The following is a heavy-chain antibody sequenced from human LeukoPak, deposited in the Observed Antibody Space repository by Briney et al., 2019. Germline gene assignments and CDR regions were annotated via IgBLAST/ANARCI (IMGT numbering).Heavy chain of an antibody. CDR1: GFTFDDYA. CDR2: ISWNSGSI. D-gene: IGHD5-12*01. Sequence: GRSLRLSCAASGFTFDDYAMHWVRQAPGKGLEWVSGISWNSGSIGYADSAKGRFTISRDNAKNSLYLQMNSLRAEDTALYYCAKDMEGSGGYERSIGDDAFDIWGQGTMVTVSS. J-gene: IGHJ3*02. CDR3: AKDMEGSGGYERSIGDDAFDI. V-gene: IGHV3-9*01.